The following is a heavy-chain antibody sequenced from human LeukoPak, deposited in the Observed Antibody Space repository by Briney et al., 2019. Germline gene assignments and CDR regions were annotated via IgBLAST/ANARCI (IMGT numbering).Heavy chain of an antibody. D-gene: IGHD3-3*01. Sequence: YGGXXXGYXWSWIRQPPGKGLEWIGEINHSGSTNYNPSLKSRVTISVDTSKNQFSLKLSSVTAADTAVYYCARFTAIFGVVISYFDYWGQGTLVTVSS. CDR2: INHSGST. CDR1: GGXXXGYX. CDR3: ARFTAIFGVVISYFDY. J-gene: IGHJ4*02. V-gene: IGHV4-34*01.